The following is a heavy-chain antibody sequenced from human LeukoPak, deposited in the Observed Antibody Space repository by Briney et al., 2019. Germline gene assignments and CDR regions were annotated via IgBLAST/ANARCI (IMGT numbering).Heavy chain of an antibody. V-gene: IGHV3-48*04. D-gene: IGHD6-19*01. CDR2: ISPSGSTI. Sequence: GGSLRLSCAASGFTFSSYSMNWVRQAPGKGLEWVSYISPSGSTIYYADAVQGRFTISRDNARKSLYLQMNSLRGEDTAFYYCVRVSVADIYYFDSWGQGTLVTVSS. J-gene: IGHJ4*02. CDR3: VRVSVADIYYFDS. CDR1: GFTFSSYS.